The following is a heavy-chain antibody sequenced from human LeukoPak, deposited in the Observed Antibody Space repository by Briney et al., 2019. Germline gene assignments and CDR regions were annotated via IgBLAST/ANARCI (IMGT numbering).Heavy chain of an antibody. Sequence: ASVKVSCKASGYTFTSYYMHWVRQAPGQGLEWMGIINPSGGSTSYAQKFQGRVTMTRDMSTSTVYMELSSLRSEDTAVYYCARDLRSRGYSYGPPSYWGQGTLVTVSS. V-gene: IGHV1-46*01. J-gene: IGHJ4*02. CDR3: ARDLRSRGYSYGPPSY. CDR1: GYTFTSYY. CDR2: INPSGGST. D-gene: IGHD5-18*01.